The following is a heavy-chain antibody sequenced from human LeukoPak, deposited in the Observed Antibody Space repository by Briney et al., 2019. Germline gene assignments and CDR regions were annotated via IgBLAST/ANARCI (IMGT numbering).Heavy chain of an antibody. CDR3: ARVRSGWYFDY. D-gene: IGHD6-19*01. CDR1: GFTFSSYS. Sequence: GGSLRLSCAASGFTFSSYSMNWVRQAPGKGLEWVSFISASSSTIYYADSVKGRFTISRDKPKNSLYLQMTSLRDEDTAVYYCARVRSGWYFDYWGQGTLVTVSS. V-gene: IGHV3-48*02. CDR2: ISASSSTI. J-gene: IGHJ4*02.